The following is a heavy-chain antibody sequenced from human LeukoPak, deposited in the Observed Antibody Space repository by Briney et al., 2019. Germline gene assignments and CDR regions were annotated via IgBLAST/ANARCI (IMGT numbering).Heavy chain of an antibody. CDR3: ARGDYFDRAFDV. J-gene: IGHJ3*01. CDR2: INHNGNAN. CDR1: GFTFSSYW. V-gene: IGHV3-7*03. D-gene: IGHD3-22*01. Sequence: GGSLRLSCAASGFTFSSYWMNWARQAPGKGLEWVASINHNGNANYYVDSVKGRFTISRDNAKNSLYLQMNSLRAEDTAVYYCARGDYFDRAFDVWGQGTTVTVSS.